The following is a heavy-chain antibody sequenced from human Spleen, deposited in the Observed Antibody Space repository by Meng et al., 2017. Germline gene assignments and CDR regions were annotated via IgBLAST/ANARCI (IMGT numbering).Heavy chain of an antibody. CDR2: ISWNSGSI. CDR1: GFTFDDYA. D-gene: IGHD3-10*01. Sequence: SLKISCAASGFTFDDYAMHWVRQAPGKGLEWVSGISWNSGSIGYADSVKGRFTISRDNAKNSLVLQMSSLRAEDTAIYYCVTNRGNWGQGTLVTVSS. V-gene: IGHV3-9*01. J-gene: IGHJ4*02. CDR3: VTNRGN.